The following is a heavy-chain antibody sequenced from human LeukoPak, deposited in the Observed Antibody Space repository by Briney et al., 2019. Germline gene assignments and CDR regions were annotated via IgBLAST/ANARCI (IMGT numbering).Heavy chain of an antibody. D-gene: IGHD1-26*01. CDR1: GYTLTELP. J-gene: IGHJ4*02. V-gene: IGHV1-24*01. CDR3: ATGTSGSYYVGIVRPIDY. CDR2: FDPDDGET. Sequence: ASVKVSCKVSGYTLTELPIHWVRQAPGKGLAWMGGFDPDDGETAYAQMFQGRVTMTEDTSSDTASMELSSLRSEDTAVYYCATGTSGSYYVGIVRPIDYWGQGILVTVSS.